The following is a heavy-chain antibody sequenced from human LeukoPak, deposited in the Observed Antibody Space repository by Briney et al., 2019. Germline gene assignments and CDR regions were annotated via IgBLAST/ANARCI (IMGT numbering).Heavy chain of an antibody. V-gene: IGHV3-53*01. J-gene: IGHJ4*02. CDR1: GFTFSSNY. D-gene: IGHD6-19*01. CDR3: ARTIAMTGIDYFDQ. Sequence: PGGSLRLSCAASGFTFSSNYMSWGRQAPGKGLEWVSVMYSDGSAYYADSVKGRFTISRDNSKNRLFLQMNSLRAEDTAVYSCARTIAMTGIDYFDQWGQGTLVTVS. CDR2: MYSDGSA.